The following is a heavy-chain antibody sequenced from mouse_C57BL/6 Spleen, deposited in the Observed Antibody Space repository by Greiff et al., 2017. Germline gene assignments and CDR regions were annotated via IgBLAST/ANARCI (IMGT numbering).Heavy chain of an antibody. V-gene: IGHV10-3*01. CDR1: GFTFNTYA. CDR2: LRSKSSNYAT. J-gene: IGHJ4*01. CDR3: VREDYEGKGYAMDY. Sequence: EVQGVESGGGLVQPKGSLKLSCAASGFTFNTYAMYWVRQAPGKGLEWVARLRSKSSNYATYYVDSVKDRFTISRDDSQSMLYLQMNNLKTEDTAMYYCVREDYEGKGYAMDYWGQGTSVTVSS. D-gene: IGHD2-4*01.